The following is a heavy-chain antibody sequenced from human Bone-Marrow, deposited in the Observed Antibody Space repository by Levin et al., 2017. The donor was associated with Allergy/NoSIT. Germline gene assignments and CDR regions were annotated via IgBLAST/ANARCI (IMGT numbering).Heavy chain of an antibody. V-gene: IGHV3-23*01. J-gene: IGHJ1*01. D-gene: IGHD1-1*01. CDR3: AKMEQQLVQGAFQE. CDR2: ISGTYDQT. Sequence: PGGSLRLSCATSGFISAYYAMSWVRQAPGKGLEWVSGISGTYDQTFYRDSVKGRFTISRDNSKNTVYLQMNNLRVDDSAIYYCAKMEQQLVQGAFQEWGQGTLVSVSS. CDR1: GFISAYYA.